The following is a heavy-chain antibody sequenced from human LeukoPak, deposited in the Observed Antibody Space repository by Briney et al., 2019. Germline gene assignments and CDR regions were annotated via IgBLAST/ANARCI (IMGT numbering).Heavy chain of an antibody. CDR2: ISWNGGSI. J-gene: IGHJ4*02. V-gene: IGHV3-9*01. Sequence: GGSLRLSCAASGFTFDDYAMHWVRQAPGKGLEWVSGISWNGGSIGYADSVKGRFTISRDNAKNSLYLQMNSLRAEDTALYYCAKDPAAGTSGDFDYWGQGTLVTVSS. D-gene: IGHD6-13*01. CDR3: AKDPAAGTSGDFDY. CDR1: GFTFDDYA.